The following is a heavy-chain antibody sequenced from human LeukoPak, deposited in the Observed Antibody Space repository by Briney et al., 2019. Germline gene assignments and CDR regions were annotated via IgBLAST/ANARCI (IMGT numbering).Heavy chain of an antibody. CDR1: GGSISSYY. J-gene: IGHJ3*02. D-gene: IGHD6-6*01. CDR2: IYHSGST. Sequence: SETLSLTCTVSGGSISSYYWSWIRQPPGKGLEWIGYIYHSGSTYYNPSLKSRVTISVDRFKNQFSLKLSSVTAADTAVYYCARAVGYSSSWREYAFDIWGQGTMVTVSS. V-gene: IGHV4-59*12. CDR3: ARAVGYSSSWREYAFDI.